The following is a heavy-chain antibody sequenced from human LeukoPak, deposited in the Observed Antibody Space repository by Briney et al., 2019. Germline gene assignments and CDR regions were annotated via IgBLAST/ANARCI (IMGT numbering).Heavy chain of an antibody. CDR1: GYTFTGYY. CDR3: ERDYRDCSSTSCYFYYYYGMDV. D-gene: IGHD2-2*01. J-gene: IGHJ6*02. CDR2: INPNSCGT. Sequence: ASVKVSCKASGYTFTGYYMHWVRQAPGQGLEWMGWINPNSCGTNYAQKFQGRVTMTRDPSISTASMELSRLRSDDTAVYYCERDYRDCSSTSCYFYYYYGMDVWGQGTTVTVSS. V-gene: IGHV1-2*02.